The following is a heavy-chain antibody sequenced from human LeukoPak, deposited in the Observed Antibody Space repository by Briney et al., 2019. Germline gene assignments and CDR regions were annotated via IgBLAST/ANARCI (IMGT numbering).Heavy chain of an antibody. Sequence: PGRSLRLSCAASGFTFSSYAMHWVRQAPGKGLEWVAVISYDGSNKYYADSVKGRFTISRDYSMNTLYLQMNSLRAEDTAVYYCARALWIQLDDAFDIWGQGTMVTVSS. CDR3: ARALWIQLDDAFDI. D-gene: IGHD5-18*01. V-gene: IGHV3-30-3*01. CDR2: ISYDGSNK. J-gene: IGHJ3*02. CDR1: GFTFSSYA.